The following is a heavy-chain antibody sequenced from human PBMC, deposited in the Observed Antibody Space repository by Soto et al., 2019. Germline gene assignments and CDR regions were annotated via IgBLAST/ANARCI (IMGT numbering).Heavy chain of an antibody. CDR3: ARLVYDTRLNYMYFDF. Sequence: PSETLSLTCAVSGVSISSGNWCTWVRQSPQRGLEYIGEIFHDGTANYCPSFERRVAISVDTSKNQFSLKLTSVTAADTAIYFCARLVYDTRLNYMYFDFWGQGTLVTVSS. D-gene: IGHD3-10*01. CDR2: IFHDGTA. CDR1: GVSISSGNW. J-gene: IGHJ4*02. V-gene: IGHV4-4*02.